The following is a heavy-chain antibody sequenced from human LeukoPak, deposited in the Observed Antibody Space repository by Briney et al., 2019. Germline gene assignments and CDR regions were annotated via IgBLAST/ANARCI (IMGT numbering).Heavy chain of an antibody. Sequence: ASVKVSCKPSGYTFTGYYTHWVRQALGQGLEWMGWINPSSGGTNYPQNFQGRVTMTRDTSLSTAYMEVSGLRSDDTAVYYCARGVVAATFYYYMDVWGKGTTVTVSS. CDR2: INPSSGGT. CDR1: GYTFTGYY. CDR3: ARGVVAATFYYYMDV. D-gene: IGHD2-15*01. J-gene: IGHJ6*03. V-gene: IGHV1-2*02.